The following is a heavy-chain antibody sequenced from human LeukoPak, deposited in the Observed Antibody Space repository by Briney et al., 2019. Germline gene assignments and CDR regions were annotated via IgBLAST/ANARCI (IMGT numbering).Heavy chain of an antibody. Sequence: SVKVSCKASGGTFTSYAISWVRQAPGQGLEWMGGIIPIYGTANYAQKFQGRVTITADESTSTAYMELSSLRSEDTAVYYCARSLAVAALDYWGQGTLVTVSS. CDR1: GGTFTSYA. CDR3: ARSLAVAALDY. CDR2: IIPIYGTA. V-gene: IGHV1-69*01. J-gene: IGHJ4*02. D-gene: IGHD6-19*01.